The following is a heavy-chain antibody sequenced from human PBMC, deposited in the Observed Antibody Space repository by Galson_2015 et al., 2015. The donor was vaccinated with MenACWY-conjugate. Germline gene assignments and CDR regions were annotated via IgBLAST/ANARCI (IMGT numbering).Heavy chain of an antibody. D-gene: IGHD4-17*01. J-gene: IGHJ3*01. V-gene: IGHV3-7*03. CDR3: ARDHPSTYGIAWDLFEL. CDR1: GFPFSGYW. CDR2: IKQDGSEK. Sequence: SLRLACAASGFPFSGYWMAWVRQAPGKGLEWVANIKQDGSEKYYVDSVKGRLTISRDNAKNSLYLEMNSLRAEDTAVYYCARDHPSTYGIAWDLFELWGQGTMVTVSS.